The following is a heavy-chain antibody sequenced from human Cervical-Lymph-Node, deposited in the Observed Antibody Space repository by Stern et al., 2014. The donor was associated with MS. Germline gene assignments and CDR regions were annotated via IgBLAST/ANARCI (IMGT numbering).Heavy chain of an antibody. CDR3: TAKYYSERSGYLP. Sequence: EVQLVESGGGLVKPGGSLRLSCAASGFTFNNAWMSWVRQAPGTGLEWVGRIQSKTDGGTTDYAAPVKGRFTISRDDSKNTLYLQMNGLKTEDTAVYYCTAKYYSERSGYLPWGQGTLVTVSS. D-gene: IGHD3-22*01. J-gene: IGHJ5*02. CDR1: GFTFNNAW. CDR2: IQSKTDGGTT. V-gene: IGHV3-15*01.